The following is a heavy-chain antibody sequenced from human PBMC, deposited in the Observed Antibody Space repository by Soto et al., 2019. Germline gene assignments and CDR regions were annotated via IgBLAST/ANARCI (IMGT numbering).Heavy chain of an antibody. Sequence: GGSLRLSCAASGFSFVNYAMNWVRQAPGKGLGWVSGLSGSGTSTYYADSVKGRFTISRDNSRDTLFLQMNSLTADDTAVYYCAKATTNGGWFNPFDSWGQGALVTVSS. V-gene: IGHV3-23*01. D-gene: IGHD6-19*01. CDR1: GFSFVNYA. CDR3: AKATTNGGWFNPFDS. CDR2: LSGSGTST. J-gene: IGHJ4*02.